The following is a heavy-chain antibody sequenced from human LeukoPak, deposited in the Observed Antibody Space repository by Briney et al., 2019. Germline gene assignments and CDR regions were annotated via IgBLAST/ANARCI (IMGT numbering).Heavy chain of an antibody. J-gene: IGHJ6*02. D-gene: IGHD4-23*01. CDR1: GYTFTSYG. CDR3: ARDSPTTVVTRDYYYGMDV. CDR2: ISAYNGNT. Sequence: GGSVKVSCKASGYTFTSYGISWVRQAPGQGLEWMGWISAYNGNTNYAQKLQGRVTMTTDTSTSTAYMELRSLRSDDTAVYYCARDSPTTVVTRDYYYGMDVWGQGTTVTVSS. V-gene: IGHV1-18*01.